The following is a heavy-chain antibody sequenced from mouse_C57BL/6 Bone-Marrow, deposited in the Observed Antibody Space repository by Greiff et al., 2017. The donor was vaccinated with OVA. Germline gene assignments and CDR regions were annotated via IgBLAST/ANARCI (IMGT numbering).Heavy chain of an antibody. J-gene: IGHJ1*03. V-gene: IGHV1-5*01. CDR1: GYTFTSYW. CDR3: TRNYGSSPYWYFDV. Sequence: VQLQQSGTVLARPGASVKMSCKPSGYTFTSYWMHWVKQRPGQGLEWIGAIYPGNSDTSYNQKFKGKAKLTAVTSASTAYMELSSLTNEDSAVYYCTRNYGSSPYWYFDVWGTGTTVTVSS. CDR2: IYPGNSDT. D-gene: IGHD1-1*01.